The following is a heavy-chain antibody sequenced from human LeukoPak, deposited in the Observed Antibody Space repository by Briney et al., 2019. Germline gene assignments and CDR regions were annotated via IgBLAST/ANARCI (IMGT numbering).Heavy chain of an antibody. J-gene: IGHJ4*02. Sequence: ASVKVSCKASGYTFTGYYLHWVRQAPGQGLEWMGWINPNSGGTNYAQKFQGWVTMTRDTSISTAYMELSRLRSDDTAVYYCAREEGDYSIDYWGQGTLDTVSS. CDR2: INPNSGGT. D-gene: IGHD4-11*01. CDR1: GYTFTGYY. CDR3: AREEGDYSIDY. V-gene: IGHV1-2*04.